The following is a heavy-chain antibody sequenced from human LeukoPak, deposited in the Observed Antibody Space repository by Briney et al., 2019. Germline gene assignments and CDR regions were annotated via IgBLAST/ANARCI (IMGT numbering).Heavy chain of an antibody. Sequence: ETLSLTCTVSGGSISSSSYYWGWIRQPPGKGLEWIGSIYYSGSTYYNPSLKSRVTISVDTSKNQFSLKLSSVTAADTAVYYCARQDEAGTLDYWGQGTLVTVSS. V-gene: IGHV4-39*01. J-gene: IGHJ4*02. CDR1: GGSISSSSYY. CDR3: ARQDEAGTLDY. D-gene: IGHD6-19*01. CDR2: IYYSGST.